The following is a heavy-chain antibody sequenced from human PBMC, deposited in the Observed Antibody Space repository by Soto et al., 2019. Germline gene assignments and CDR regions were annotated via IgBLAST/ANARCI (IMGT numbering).Heavy chain of an antibody. D-gene: IGHD2-8*01. V-gene: IGHV3-53*01. Sequence: GSLSLSCTASGFSVSNTFMSWVRQAPGKGLEWVSLIYSGGVTYSADSVKGRFTISRDNFKNTMYLQMNSLRAEDTAMYYCARSNGGDSFYALDVWGQGTTVTVSS. CDR3: ARSNGGDSFYALDV. CDR1: GFSVSNTF. J-gene: IGHJ6*02. CDR2: IYSGGVT.